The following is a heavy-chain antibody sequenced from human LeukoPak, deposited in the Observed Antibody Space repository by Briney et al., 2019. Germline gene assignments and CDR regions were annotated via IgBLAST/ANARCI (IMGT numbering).Heavy chain of an antibody. D-gene: IGHD2-2*01. Sequence: PGGSLRLSCAASGFTFSSYAMSWVRQAPGKGLEWGSAISGSGGSTYYADSVKGRFTISRDNSKNTLYLQMNSLRAEDTAVYYCAKFGYCSSTSCGEYYFDYWGQGTLVTVSS. CDR2: ISGSGGST. CDR1: GFTFSSYA. J-gene: IGHJ4*02. V-gene: IGHV3-23*01. CDR3: AKFGYCSSTSCGEYYFDY.